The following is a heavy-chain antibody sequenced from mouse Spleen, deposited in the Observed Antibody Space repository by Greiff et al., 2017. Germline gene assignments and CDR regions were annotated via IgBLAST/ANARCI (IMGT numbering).Heavy chain of an antibody. CDR1: GFSLTSYG. CDR2: IWAGGST. Sequence: VQLVESGPGLVAPSQSLSITCTVSGFSLTSYGVHWVRQPPGKGLEWLGVIWAGGSTNYNSALMSRLSISKDNSKSQVFLKMNSLQTDDTAMYYCARGSRHYYAMDYWGQGTSVTVSS. J-gene: IGHJ4*01. CDR3: ARGSRHYYAMDY. V-gene: IGHV2-9*02.